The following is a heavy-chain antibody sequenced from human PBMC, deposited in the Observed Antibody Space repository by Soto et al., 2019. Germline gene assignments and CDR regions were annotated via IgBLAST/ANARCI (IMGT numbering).Heavy chain of an antibody. V-gene: IGHV1-69*01. J-gene: IGHJ6*02. D-gene: IGHD3-22*01. CDR2: IIPIFGTA. CDR1: GGTFSSYA. Sequence: QVQLVQSGAEVKKPGSSVKVSCKASGGTFSSYAISWVRQAPGQGLEWMGGIIPIFGTANYAQKFQGRVTIPAVEYTSTAYMEMRSLRSEDTAVYYCARAAAYYYDSSGPAPGYYYYGMDVWGQGTTVPVSS. CDR3: ARAAAYYYDSSGPAPGYYYYGMDV.